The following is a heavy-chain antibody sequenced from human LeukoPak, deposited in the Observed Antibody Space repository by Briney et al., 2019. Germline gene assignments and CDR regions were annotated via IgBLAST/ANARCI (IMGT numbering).Heavy chain of an antibody. CDR3: ARGGVLHYYDSSGYGIDY. V-gene: IGHV3-30-3*01. J-gene: IGHJ4*02. D-gene: IGHD3-22*01. CDR2: ISYDGSNK. Sequence: GGSLRLSCAASGFTFSSYAMHWVRQAPGKGLEWVAAISYDGSNKYYADSVKGRFTISRDNSKNTLYLQMNSLRAEDTAVYYCARGGVLHYYDSSGYGIDYWGQGTLVTVSS. CDR1: GFTFSSYA.